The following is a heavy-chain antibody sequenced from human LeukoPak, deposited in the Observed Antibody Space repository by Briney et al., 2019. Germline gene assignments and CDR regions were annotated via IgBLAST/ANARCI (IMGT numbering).Heavy chain of an antibody. Sequence: SETLSLTCTVSGGSISSYYWSWIRQPPGKGLEWIGYIYYSGSTNYNPSLKSRVTISVDTSKNQFSLKLSSVTAADTAVYYCARGDSLRPYYFDYWGQGTLVTVSS. D-gene: IGHD3-22*01. V-gene: IGHV4-59*01. CDR2: IYYSGST. J-gene: IGHJ4*02. CDR3: ARGDSLRPYYFDY. CDR1: GGSISSYY.